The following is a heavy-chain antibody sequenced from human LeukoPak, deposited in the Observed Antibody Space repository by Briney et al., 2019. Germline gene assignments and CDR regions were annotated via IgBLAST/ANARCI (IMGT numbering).Heavy chain of an antibody. CDR1: GGTFSSYA. Sequence: SVKVSCKASGGTFSSYAISWVRQAPGQGLEWMGGIIPIFGTANYAQKFQGRVTITADESTSTAYMELSSLRSEDTAVYYCARDYGWGSYRTKGFDYWGQGTLVTVSS. D-gene: IGHD3-16*02. J-gene: IGHJ4*02. CDR2: IIPIFGTA. V-gene: IGHV1-69*01. CDR3: ARDYGWGSYRTKGFDY.